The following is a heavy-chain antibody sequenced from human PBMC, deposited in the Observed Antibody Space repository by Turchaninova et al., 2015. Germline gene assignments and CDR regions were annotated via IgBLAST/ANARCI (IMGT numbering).Heavy chain of an antibody. J-gene: IGHJ3*02. D-gene: IGHD3-16*01. CDR1: GGTISSSSYY. V-gene: IGHV4-39*01. CDR3: AKQDGGPGAFDI. Sequence: QLQLQESGPGLVTPSETLFLTCPVPGGTISSSSYYWGWIRQPPGKGLEWSGIIYHTGTTYYNPSLKSRVTISVDRSKNRFSLKLNSVTAADTAVYYCAKQDGGPGAFDIWGRGTTVAVSP. CDR2: IYHTGTT.